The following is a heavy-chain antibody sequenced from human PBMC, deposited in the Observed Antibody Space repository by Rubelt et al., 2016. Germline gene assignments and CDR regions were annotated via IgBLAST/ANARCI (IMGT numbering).Heavy chain of an antibody. CDR1: GGSFSGSY. CDR2: INHSGST. CDR3: AGGRITIFGVDSPLIDP. D-gene: IGHD3-3*01. J-gene: IGHJ5*02. V-gene: IGHV4-34*01. Sequence: QVQLQQSGAGLLKPSETLSLTCAVYGGSFSGSYWSWIRQPPGKGLAWIGDINHSGSTNYNPSLTSRATTSVDTTQNQFSLRRGSGTAAETAGYYCAGGRITIFGVDSPLIDPWGQGTLVTVSS.